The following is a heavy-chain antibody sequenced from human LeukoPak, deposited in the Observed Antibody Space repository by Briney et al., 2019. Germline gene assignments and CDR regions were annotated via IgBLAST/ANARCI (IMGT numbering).Heavy chain of an antibody. J-gene: IGHJ4*01. CDR3: AKGIYSSGWSYFDY. CDR2: LSGSGITT. V-gene: IGHV3-23*01. D-gene: IGHD6-19*01. CDR1: GFTFSNSA. Sequence: HPGGSLRLSCAASGFTFSNSAMSWVRQAPGKGLEWVSTLSGSGITTYYADSVKGRFTISRDNSKNTLYLQMNSLRVEDTAVYYCAKGIYSSGWSYFDYWGHGTLVTVSS.